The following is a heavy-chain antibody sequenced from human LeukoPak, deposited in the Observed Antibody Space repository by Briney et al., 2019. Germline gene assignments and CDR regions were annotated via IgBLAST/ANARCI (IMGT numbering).Heavy chain of an antibody. CDR1: GFTFSSYG. J-gene: IGHJ6*03. D-gene: IGHD3-10*01. CDR2: IRYDGSNK. V-gene: IGHV3-30*02. Sequence: GGSLRLSCAASGFTFSSYGMHWVRQAPGKGLEWVAFIRYDGSNKYYADSVKGRFTISRDNAKNSLYLQMNSLRAEDTAVYYCARDDSGSYYYYYYMDVWGKGTTVTISS. CDR3: ARDDSGSYYYYYYMDV.